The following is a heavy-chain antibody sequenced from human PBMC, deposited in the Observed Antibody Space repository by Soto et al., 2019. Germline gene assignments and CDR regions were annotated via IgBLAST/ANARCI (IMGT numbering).Heavy chain of an antibody. D-gene: IGHD3-3*01. CDR3: ARSGFTSRPEGNLHYYYGMDV. Sequence: QVQLVESGGGVVQPGRSLRLSCAASGFTFSSYGMHWVRQAPGKGLVWVAVIWYDGSNKYYADSVKGRFTISRDNSKNTLYLQMNSLRAEDTAVYYCARSGFTSRPEGNLHYYYGMDVWGQGTTVTVSS. CDR1: GFTFSSYG. CDR2: IWYDGSNK. V-gene: IGHV3-33*01. J-gene: IGHJ6*02.